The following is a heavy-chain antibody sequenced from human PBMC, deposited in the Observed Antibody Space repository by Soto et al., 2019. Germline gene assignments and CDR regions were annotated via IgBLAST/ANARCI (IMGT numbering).Heavy chain of an antibody. CDR2: IYYSGST. V-gene: IGHV4-39*01. D-gene: IGHD3-22*01. Sequence: SETLSLTCTVSGGSISSSSYYWGWIRQPPGKGLEWIGSIYYSGSTYYNPSLKSRVTISVDTSKNQFSLKLSSVTAADTAVYYCARHKSEPPDYYDSSGYYYVPWFDPWGQGTLVTVSS. CDR3: ARHKSEPPDYYDSSGYYYVPWFDP. J-gene: IGHJ5*02. CDR1: GGSISSSSYY.